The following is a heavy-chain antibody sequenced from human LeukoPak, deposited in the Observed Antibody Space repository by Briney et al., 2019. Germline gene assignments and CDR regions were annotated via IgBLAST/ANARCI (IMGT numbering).Heavy chain of an antibody. J-gene: IGHJ4*02. V-gene: IGHV3-66*01. Sequence: GGSLRLSCAASGFTVSRNYMSWVRQAPGKGLEGVSVIYSGGSTYYAASVQGRFTISRDNSKNTLYLQMNSLRAEDTAVYYCASGDSGSYYSPYIYWGQGTLVTVSS. D-gene: IGHD1-26*01. CDR1: GFTVSRNY. CDR3: ASGDSGSYYSPYIY. CDR2: IYSGGST.